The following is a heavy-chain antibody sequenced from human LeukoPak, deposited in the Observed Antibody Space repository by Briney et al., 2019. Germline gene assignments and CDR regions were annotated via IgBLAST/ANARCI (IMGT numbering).Heavy chain of an antibody. CDR2: IIPIFGST. D-gene: IGHD2-15*01. CDR3: ARVMVVAGNGGYFLY. J-gene: IGHJ1*01. CDR1: GGSLSSFA. Sequence: GASVTVSCKASGGSLSSFALNWVRQTPGQGLEWRGGIIPIFGSTNYAQKFQVRVAITADESTNTAYMELNSLRSEDTGVYYCARVMVVAGNGGYFLYWGQGTLVTVSS. V-gene: IGHV1-69*13.